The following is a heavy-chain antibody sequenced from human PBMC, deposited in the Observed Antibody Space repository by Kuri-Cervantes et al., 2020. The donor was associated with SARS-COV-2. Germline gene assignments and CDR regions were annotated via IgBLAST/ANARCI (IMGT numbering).Heavy chain of an antibody. D-gene: IGHD2-2*02. Sequence: GESLKISCAASGFTFSSYAMSWVRQAPGKGLEWVSYISSSGSTIYYADSVKGRFTISRDNAKNSLYLQMNSLRAEDTAVYYCARDLTDPGYCSSTSCYTEGAFDYWGQGTLVTVSS. CDR1: GFTFSSYA. CDR2: ISSSGSTI. CDR3: ARDLTDPGYCSSTSCYTEGAFDY. J-gene: IGHJ4*02. V-gene: IGHV3-48*03.